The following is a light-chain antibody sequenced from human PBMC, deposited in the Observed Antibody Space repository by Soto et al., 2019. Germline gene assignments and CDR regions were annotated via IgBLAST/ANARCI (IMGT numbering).Light chain of an antibody. CDR3: GSYTPSTAYV. J-gene: IGLJ1*01. V-gene: IGLV2-14*01. Sequence: QSALTQPASVSGSPGQSITISCTGTSSDVGGYNYVSWYQQHPGKAPKLMIYDVSNRPSGVSNRFSGSKSGNTASLTISGLQAEDEADYYCGSYTPSTAYVFGTGTKVTVL. CDR2: DVS. CDR1: SSDVGGYNY.